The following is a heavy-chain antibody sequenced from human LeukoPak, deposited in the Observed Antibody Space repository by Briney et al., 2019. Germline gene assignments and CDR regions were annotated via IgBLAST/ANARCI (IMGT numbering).Heavy chain of an antibody. CDR1: GFTLRNYW. CDR3: ARDRGGAESHGFDAFDL. CDR2: IKQDGSEK. J-gene: IGHJ3*01. V-gene: IGHV3-7*01. D-gene: IGHD2-15*01. Sequence: PGGSLRLLCALSGFTLRNYWMNWVRQAPGKGLEWVANIKQDGSEKNYVDSVKGRFTSARDNAKNSLYLQKNSLRVDDTAVYYCARDRGGAESHGFDAFDLWGQGTIVTVSS.